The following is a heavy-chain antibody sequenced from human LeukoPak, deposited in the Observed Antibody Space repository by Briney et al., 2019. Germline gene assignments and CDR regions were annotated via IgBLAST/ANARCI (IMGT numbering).Heavy chain of an antibody. J-gene: IGHJ4*02. V-gene: IGHV1-2*02. Sequence: ASVTVSCKASGYTFTDYYMHWVRQAPGQGLEWMGWINPNSGGTNYAQKFQGRVTMTRDTSISTAYMELSRLRSDDTAVYYCARGGITTVRRVIFHFDYWGQGTLVTVSS. D-gene: IGHD3-10*01. CDR2: INPNSGGT. CDR1: GYTFTDYY. CDR3: ARGGITTVRRVIFHFDY.